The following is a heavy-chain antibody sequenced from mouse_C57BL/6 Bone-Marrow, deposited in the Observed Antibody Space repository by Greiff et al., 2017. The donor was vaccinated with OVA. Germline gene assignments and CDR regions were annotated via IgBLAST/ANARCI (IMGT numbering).Heavy chain of an antibody. Sequence: VQLQQSGAELVRPGTSVKMSCKASGYTFTNYWIGWAKQRPGHGLEWIGDIYPGGGYTNYNEKFKGKATLTADKSSSTAYMQFSSLTSEDSAIYYCARGRRGSSYGAMDYWGQGTSVTVSS. V-gene: IGHV1-63*01. CDR3: ARGRRGSSYGAMDY. CDR1: GYTFTNYW. D-gene: IGHD1-1*01. CDR2: IYPGGGYT. J-gene: IGHJ4*01.